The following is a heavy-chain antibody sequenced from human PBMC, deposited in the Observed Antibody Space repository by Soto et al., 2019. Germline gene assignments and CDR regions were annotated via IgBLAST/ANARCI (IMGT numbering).Heavy chain of an antibody. J-gene: IGHJ6*02. Sequence: QVQLQESGPGLVQPSQTLSLTCTVSGDPISSGGYFWTWIRQHPGKGLEWIGNTYYTGTTYYNPSLKSLVSISVDTSKNQFSLKLTSVTAADTAIYYCARDRVRRDNKPYGMDVWGQGTTVTVSS. CDR2: TYYTGTT. D-gene: IGHD2-21*01. CDR1: GDPISSGGYF. CDR3: ARDRVRRDNKPYGMDV. V-gene: IGHV4-31*01.